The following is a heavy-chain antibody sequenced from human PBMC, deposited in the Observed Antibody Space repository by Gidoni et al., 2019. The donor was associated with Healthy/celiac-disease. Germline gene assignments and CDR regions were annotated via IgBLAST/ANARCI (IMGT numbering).Heavy chain of an antibody. V-gene: IGHV3-33*01. CDR3: ARDLAPYYYGSDTPTGGIDY. CDR1: GFTFSSYG. D-gene: IGHD3-10*01. J-gene: IGHJ4*02. CDR2: IWYDGSNK. Sequence: QVQLVESGGGVVQPGRSLRLSCAASGFTFSSYGMPWVRQAPGKGLEWVAVIWYDGSNKYYADSVKGRFTISRDNSKNTLYLQMNSLRAEDTAVYYCARDLAPYYYGSDTPTGGIDYWGQGTLVTVSS.